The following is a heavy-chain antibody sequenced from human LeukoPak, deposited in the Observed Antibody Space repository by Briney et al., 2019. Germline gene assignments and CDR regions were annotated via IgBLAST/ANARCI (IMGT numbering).Heavy chain of an antibody. Sequence: SETLSLTCGAPGGSFSGYYWSWIRQPPGKGLEWIGEIIHSGATSSSPSLKSRVTISMDPSKNQFSLRLSSVTAADTAVYYCARGRFSVYYFDYWGQGSLVTVSS. D-gene: IGHD3-3*02. CDR1: GGSFSGYY. V-gene: IGHV4-34*01. CDR3: ARGRFSVYYFDY. CDR2: IIHSGAT. J-gene: IGHJ4*02.